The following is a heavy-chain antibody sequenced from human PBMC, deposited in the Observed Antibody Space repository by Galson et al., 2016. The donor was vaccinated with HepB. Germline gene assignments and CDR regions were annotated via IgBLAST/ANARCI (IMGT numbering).Heavy chain of an antibody. D-gene: IGHD6-19*01. CDR2: ISYDGNSK. V-gene: IGHV3-30*18. J-gene: IGHJ3*02. CDR3: AKDEATGWYRADNAFDI. Sequence: SLRLSCAASGFIFNTYAMHWVRQAPGKGLEWVAFISYDGNSKFYADSVKGRFTISRDIPTKTLYLQMNNLRSEDTAMYHCAKDEATGWYRADNAFDIWGQGTMVSVSS. CDR1: GFIFNTYA.